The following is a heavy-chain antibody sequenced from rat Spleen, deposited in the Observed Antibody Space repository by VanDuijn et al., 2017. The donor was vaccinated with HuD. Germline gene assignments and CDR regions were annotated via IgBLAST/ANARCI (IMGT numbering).Heavy chain of an antibody. CDR2: ISSVGST. Sequence: QVQLKESGPGLVQPSQTLSLTCTVSGFSLTSYHVSWVRQPPGKGLEWIVAISSVGSTYYNSALKSRLSISRDTSKSQVFLKMNSLQTEDTAIYFCTRVGIRAYYFDYWGQGVMVTVSS. CDR1: GFSLTSYH. V-gene: IGHV2-6*01. J-gene: IGHJ2*01. CDR3: TRVGIRAYYFDY. D-gene: IGHD4-3*01.